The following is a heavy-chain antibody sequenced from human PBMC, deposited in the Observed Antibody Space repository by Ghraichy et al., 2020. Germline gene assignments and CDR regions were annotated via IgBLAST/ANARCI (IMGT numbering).Heavy chain of an antibody. CDR1: GFNFGSYW. CDR2: IKQDGSDK. CDR3: ARDSGYKLDY. D-gene: IGHD1-1*01. J-gene: IGHJ4*02. Sequence: ETLSLTCAASGFNFGSYWMTWVRQAPGKGLEWVANIKQDGSDKNHVDSVKGRFTISRENADNSLYLQMNSLRVEDTAIYYCARDSGYKLDYWGQGTLVTVSS. V-gene: IGHV3-7*03.